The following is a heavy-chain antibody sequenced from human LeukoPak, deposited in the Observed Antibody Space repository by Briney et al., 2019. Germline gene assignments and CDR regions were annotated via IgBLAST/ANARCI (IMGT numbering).Heavy chain of an antibody. V-gene: IGHV1-46*01. J-gene: IGHJ3*02. CDR1: GYTFTSYY. Sequence: ASVKVSCKASGYTFTSYYMHWVRQAPGQGLEWMGIINPSGGSTSYAQKFQGRVTMTRDMSTSTVYMELSSLRSEDTAVYYCARGVNFLVARGGAFDIWGQGTMVTVSS. CDR2: INPSGGST. D-gene: IGHD2-15*01. CDR3: ARGVNFLVARGGAFDI.